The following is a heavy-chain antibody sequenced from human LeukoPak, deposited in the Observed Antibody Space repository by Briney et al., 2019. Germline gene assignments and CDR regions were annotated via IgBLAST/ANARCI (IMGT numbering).Heavy chain of an antibody. CDR1: GFTFSSYW. Sequence: GGSLRLSCAASGFTFSSYWMDWVRQAPGKGLVWVSRIKSDGSSTRYADSVKGRFTVSRDNAKNMLYLQMNSLRAEDTAVYYCARDGGFGGSFDMWGEGTMVSVSS. V-gene: IGHV3-74*01. D-gene: IGHD3-16*01. CDR3: ARDGGFGGSFDM. CDR2: IKSDGSST. J-gene: IGHJ3*02.